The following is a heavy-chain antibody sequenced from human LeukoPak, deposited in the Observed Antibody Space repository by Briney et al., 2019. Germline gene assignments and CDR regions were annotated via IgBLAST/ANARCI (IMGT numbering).Heavy chain of an antibody. D-gene: IGHD6-13*01. V-gene: IGHV1-8*01. J-gene: IGHJ6*02. CDR1: GYTFTSYD. Sequence: ASVKVSCKASGYTFTSYDINWVRQATGQGLEWMGWMNPNSGNTGYAQKFQGRVTMTRNTPISTAYMELSSLRSEDTAVYYCARGGASSSWLYYYYYGMDVWGQGTTVTVSS. CDR3: ARGGASSSWLYYYYYGMDV. CDR2: MNPNSGNT.